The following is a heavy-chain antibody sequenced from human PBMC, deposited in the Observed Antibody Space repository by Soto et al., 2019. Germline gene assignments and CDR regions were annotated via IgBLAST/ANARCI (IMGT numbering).Heavy chain of an antibody. CDR1: RFTFSSYA. D-gene: IGHD6-13*01. Sequence: QVQLVESGGGVVQPGKSLRLSCAASRFTFSSYAMDSVRQAPGKGLEWVAVISHDGSEKYYGDSVKGRFTISRDNPKNTVYLQMNSLRPEDTAVYYCARAAAYFYHYYYAMDVWGQGTAVTVSS. V-gene: IGHV3-30-3*01. J-gene: IGHJ6*02. CDR2: ISHDGSEK. CDR3: ARAAAYFYHYYYAMDV.